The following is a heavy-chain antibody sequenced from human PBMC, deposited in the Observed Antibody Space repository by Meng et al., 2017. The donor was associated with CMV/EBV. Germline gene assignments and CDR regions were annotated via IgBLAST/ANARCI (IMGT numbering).Heavy chain of an antibody. CDR2: INPNSGGT. Sequence: ASVKVSCKASGYTFTGYYMHWVRQAPGQGLEWMGWINPNSGGTNYAQKFQGRVTMTRDTSISTAYMELNSLRAEDTAVYYCAREPGYCSSTSCYTSHYYYGMDVWGQGTTVTVSS. CDR3: AREPGYCSSTSCYTSHYYYGMDV. V-gene: IGHV1-2*02. D-gene: IGHD2-2*02. CDR1: GYTFTGYY. J-gene: IGHJ6*02.